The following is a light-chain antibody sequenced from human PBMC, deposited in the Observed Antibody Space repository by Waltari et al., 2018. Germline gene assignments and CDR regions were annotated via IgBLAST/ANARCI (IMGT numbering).Light chain of an antibody. CDR2: NDN. Sequence: QSVLTQPPSVSGTPGQRVTISCSGSNSNIGGNSVNWYQQLPGTAPKLLIDNDNQVPSGAPGRFSASKSGTSASLAITGLQAEDEADYYCAVWDDSLGGVFGGGTKLTVL. J-gene: IGLJ3*02. V-gene: IGLV1-44*01. CDR1: NSNIGGNS. CDR3: AVWDDSLGGV.